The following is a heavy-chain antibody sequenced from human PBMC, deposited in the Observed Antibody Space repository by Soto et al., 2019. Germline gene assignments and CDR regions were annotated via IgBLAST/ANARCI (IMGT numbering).Heavy chain of an antibody. CDR2: ISSSGSRT. CDR3: AKHVTGFCSGGSCLPFDY. Sequence: GGSLRLSCAASGFTFKNYAMSWVRQAPGKGLEWVSGISSSGSRTYYADSVEGRFTISRDDSKSTLYLQVDSLRAEDTAVYYCAKHVTGFCSGGSCLPFDYWGPGALVTVSS. V-gene: IGHV3-23*01. CDR1: GFTFKNYA. D-gene: IGHD2-15*01. J-gene: IGHJ4*02.